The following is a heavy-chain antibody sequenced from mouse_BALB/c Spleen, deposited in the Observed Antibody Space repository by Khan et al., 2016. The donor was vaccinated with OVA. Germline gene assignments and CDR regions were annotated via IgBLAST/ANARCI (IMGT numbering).Heavy chain of an antibody. CDR1: GFSLSSYG. CDR3: ARGGLPCAY. J-gene: IGHJ3*01. CDR2: IWRGGST. Sequence: QVQLKESGPGLVQPSQSLSITCTVSGFSLSSYGVHWVRQSTGKGLEWLGVIWRGGSTDFNAAFISRLNISKDNSKSQVFFKMNSLQTNDSAIYYCARGGLPCAYWGQGTLVTVSA. V-gene: IGHV2-2*02. D-gene: IGHD2-13*01.